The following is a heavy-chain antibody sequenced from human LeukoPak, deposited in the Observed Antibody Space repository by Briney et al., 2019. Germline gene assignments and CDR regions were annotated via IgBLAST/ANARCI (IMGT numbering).Heavy chain of an antibody. CDR2: INHSGST. V-gene: IGHV4-34*01. CDR1: GGSFSGYY. D-gene: IGHD1-26*01. CDR3: ARAEPGGYFDY. J-gene: IGHJ4*02. Sequence: SETLSLTCAVYGGSFSGYYWSWIRQPPGKGLEWIGEINHSGSTNYNPSLKSRVTISVDTSKNQFSLKLSSVTAADTAVYYCARAEPGGYFDYWGQGTLVTVSS.